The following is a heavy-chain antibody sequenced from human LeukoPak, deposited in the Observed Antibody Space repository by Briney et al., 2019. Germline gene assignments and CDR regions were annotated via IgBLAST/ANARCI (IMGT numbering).Heavy chain of an antibody. CDR2: IYTSGST. D-gene: IGHD2-2*01. J-gene: IGHJ3*02. Sequence: SETLSLTCTVSGGSISSGSYYWSWIRQPAGKGLEWIGRIYTSGSTNYNPSLKSRVTISVDTSKNQFSLKLSSVTAADTAVYYCARESGIVVVPAAPLAFDIWGQGTMVTVSS. V-gene: IGHV4-61*02. CDR1: GGSISSGSYY. CDR3: ARESGIVVVPAAPLAFDI.